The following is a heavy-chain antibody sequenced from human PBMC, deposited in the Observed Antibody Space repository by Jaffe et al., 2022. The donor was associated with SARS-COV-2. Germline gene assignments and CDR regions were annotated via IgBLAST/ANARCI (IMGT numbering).Heavy chain of an antibody. CDR3: ARARYYGSGSYYNAYYYYYYMDV. D-gene: IGHD3-10*01. CDR1: GGSFSGYY. CDR2: INHSGST. J-gene: IGHJ6*03. V-gene: IGHV4-34*01. Sequence: QVQLQQWGAGLLKPSETLSLTCAVYGGSFSGYYWSWIRQPPGKGLEWIGEINHSGSTNYNPSLKSRVTISVDTSKNQFSLKLSSVTAADTAVYYCARARYYGSGSYYNAYYYYYYMDVWGKGTTVTVSS.